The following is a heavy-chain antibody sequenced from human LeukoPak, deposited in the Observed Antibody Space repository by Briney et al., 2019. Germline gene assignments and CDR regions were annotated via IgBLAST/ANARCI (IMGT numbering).Heavy chain of an antibody. CDR3: ARPRLYGFSSSWSPPTRRHAFDI. V-gene: IGHV4-34*01. CDR2: INHSGST. Sequence: KSSETLSLTCAVYGGSFSGYYWSWLRQPPGKGLEWIGEINHSGSTNYNPSLKSRVTISVDTSKNQFSLKLSSVTAADTAVYYCARPRLYGFSSSWSPPTRRHAFDIWGQGTMVTVSS. D-gene: IGHD6-13*01. CDR1: GGSFSGYY. J-gene: IGHJ3*02.